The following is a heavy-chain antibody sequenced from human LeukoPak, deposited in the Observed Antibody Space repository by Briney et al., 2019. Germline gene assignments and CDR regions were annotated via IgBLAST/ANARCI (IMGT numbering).Heavy chain of an antibody. CDR1: GVSFSGYY. D-gene: IGHD3-16*02. CDR3: ARGSPTKYDYVWGSYRYRGFDY. J-gene: IGHJ4*02. V-gene: IGHV4-34*01. CDR2: INHSGST. Sequence: SETLSLTCAVYGVSFSGYYWSWIRQPPGKGLEWIGEINHSGSTNYNPSLKSRVTISVDTSKNQFSLKLSSVTAADTAVYYCARGSPTKYDYVWGSYRYRGFDYWGQGTLVTVSS.